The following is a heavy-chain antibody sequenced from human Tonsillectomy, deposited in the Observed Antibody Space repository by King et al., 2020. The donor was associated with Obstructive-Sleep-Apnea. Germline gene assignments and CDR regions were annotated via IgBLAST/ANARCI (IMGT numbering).Heavy chain of an antibody. CDR2: IRYDGSNK. V-gene: IGHV3-30*02. CDR3: AKDRKNSGWYFVPFGMDV. D-gene: IGHD6-19*01. CDR1: GFTFSSYG. Sequence: VQLVESGGGVVQPGRSLRLSCAASGFTFSSYGMHWVRQAPGKGLEGVAVIRYDGSNKYYADSVKGRFTISRDNSKKTLYLQMNSLRAEDTAVYYCAKDRKNSGWYFVPFGMDVWGQGTTVTVSS. J-gene: IGHJ6*02.